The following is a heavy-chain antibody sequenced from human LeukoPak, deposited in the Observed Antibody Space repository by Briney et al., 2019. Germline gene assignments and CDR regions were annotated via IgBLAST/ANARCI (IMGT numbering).Heavy chain of an antibody. CDR3: AKDGLYFDWLLPLDY. D-gene: IGHD3-9*01. CDR2: ISWNSGSI. CDR1: GFTFDDYA. V-gene: IGHV3-9*01. J-gene: IGHJ4*02. Sequence: HPGRSLRLSCAASGFTFDDYAMHWVRQAPGKGLEWVSGISWNSGSIGYADSVKGQFTISRDNAKNSLYLQMNSLRAEDTAVYYCAKDGLYFDWLLPLDYWGQGTLVTVSS.